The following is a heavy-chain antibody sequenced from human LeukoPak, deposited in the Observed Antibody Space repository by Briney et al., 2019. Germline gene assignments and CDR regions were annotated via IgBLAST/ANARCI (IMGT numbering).Heavy chain of an antibody. J-gene: IGHJ5*02. CDR1: GGSFSGYY. CDR2: INHSGST. CDR3: ARDRVYDLWSGYPNWSDP. Sequence: SETLSLTCAVYGGSFSGYYWSWIRQPPGKGLEWIGEINHSGSTNYNPSLKSRVTISVDTSKNQFSLKLSSVTAVDTAVYYCARDRVYDLWSGYPNWSDPCGQGTLVTVSS. D-gene: IGHD3-3*01. V-gene: IGHV4-34*01.